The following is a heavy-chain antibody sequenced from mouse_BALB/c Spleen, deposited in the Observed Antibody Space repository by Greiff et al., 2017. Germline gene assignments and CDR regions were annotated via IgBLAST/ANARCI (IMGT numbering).Heavy chain of an antibody. CDR3: ARGYYYGSSYGYFDY. D-gene: IGHD1-1*01. V-gene: IGHV1-9*01. CDR2: ILPGSGST. CDR1: GYTFSSYW. J-gene: IGHJ2*01. Sequence: VQLQQSGAELMKPGASVKISCKATGYTFSSYWIEWVKQRPGHGLEWIGEILPGSGSTNYNEKFKGKATFTADTSSNTAYMQLSSLTSEDSAVYYCARGYYYGSSYGYFDYWGQGTTLTVSS.